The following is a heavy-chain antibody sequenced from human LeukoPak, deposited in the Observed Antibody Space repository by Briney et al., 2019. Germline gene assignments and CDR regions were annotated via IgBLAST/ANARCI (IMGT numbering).Heavy chain of an antibody. D-gene: IGHD3-9*01. Sequence: HPGGSLRLSCEASGFPFGSYVMSWVRQAPGKGLEWIAYINHNAEMIFYPDFVKGQFTISRDNAKNSLYLQMNALRYEDTAIYYCARDHDWAFDLWGQGTLVTVSS. CDR1: GFPFGSYV. V-gene: IGHV3-48*02. J-gene: IGHJ4*02. CDR3: ARDHDWAFDL. CDR2: INHNAEMI.